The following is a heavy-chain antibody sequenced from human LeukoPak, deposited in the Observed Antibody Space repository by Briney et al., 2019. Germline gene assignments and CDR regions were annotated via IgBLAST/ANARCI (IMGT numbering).Heavy chain of an antibody. CDR3: TRDRHDSSGHYYDYYYMDV. V-gene: IGHV4-61*02. D-gene: IGHD3-22*01. CDR2: IYLSGST. J-gene: IGHJ6*03. CDR1: GGSIRSGSYY. Sequence: SETLSLTCTVSGGSIRSGSYYWSWIRQPAGKGLEWIGRIYLSGSTNYNPSLKSRVTMSLDTSKNQFSLKLSSVTAADTAVYYCTRDRHDSSGHYYDYYYMDVWGKGTTVTVSS.